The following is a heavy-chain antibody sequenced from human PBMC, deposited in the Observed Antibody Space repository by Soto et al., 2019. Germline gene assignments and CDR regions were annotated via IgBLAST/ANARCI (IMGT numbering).Heavy chain of an antibody. D-gene: IGHD3-22*01. CDR2: IYYSGST. Sequence: TSETLSLTCTVSGGSISSSSYYWGWIRQPPGKGLEWIGSIYYSGSTYYNPSLKSRVTISVDTSKNQFSLKLSSVTAADTAVYYCARHRDSSGYYGGGWFDPWGQGTLVTVSS. CDR1: GGSISSSSYY. V-gene: IGHV4-39*01. J-gene: IGHJ5*02. CDR3: ARHRDSSGYYGGGWFDP.